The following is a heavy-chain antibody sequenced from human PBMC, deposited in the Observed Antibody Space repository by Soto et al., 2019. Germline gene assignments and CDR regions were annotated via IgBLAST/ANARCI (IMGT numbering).Heavy chain of an antibody. V-gene: IGHV3-15*07. CDR3: TTEPWGDYYDSSGYSSFDY. CDR1: GFTFSNAW. CDR2: IKSKTDGGTT. J-gene: IGHJ4*02. Sequence: GGSLRLSCAASGFTFSNAWMNWVRQAPGKGLEWVGRIKSKTDGGTTDYAAPVKGRFTISRDDSKNTLYLQMNSLKTEDTAVYYCTTEPWGDYYDSSGYSSFDYWGQGTLVTVSS. D-gene: IGHD3-22*01.